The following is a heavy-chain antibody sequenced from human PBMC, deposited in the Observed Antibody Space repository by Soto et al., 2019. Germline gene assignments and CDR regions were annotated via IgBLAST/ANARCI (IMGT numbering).Heavy chain of an antibody. CDR2: ISGSGGST. CDR1: GFTFSSYA. Sequence: EVQLLESGGGLVQPGGSLRLSCAASGFTFSSYAMSWVRQAPGKGLEWVSSISGSGGSTYYADSVKGRFTISRDNSKNTMYLPMNSLRAEDTAVYYSAKKPLGYCSGCSCYHFDYWGQGTLVTVSS. CDR3: AKKPLGYCSGCSCYHFDY. D-gene: IGHD2-15*01. V-gene: IGHV3-23*01. J-gene: IGHJ4*02.